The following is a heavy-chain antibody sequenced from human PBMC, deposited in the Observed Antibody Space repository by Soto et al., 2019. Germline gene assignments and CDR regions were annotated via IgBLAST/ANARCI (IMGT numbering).Heavy chain of an antibody. D-gene: IGHD6-6*01. V-gene: IGHV3-72*01. Sequence: GGSLRLSCAASGFNFRNNGMHWVRQVPGKGLEWVGRSRKKADNYATEYAASVEGRFTISRDDSKNSLYLQMNSLKTEDTAVYYCARDGCIAARNCYGMDVWGQGTTVTVSS. CDR2: SRKKADNYAT. CDR1: GFNFRNNG. CDR3: ARDGCIAARNCYGMDV. J-gene: IGHJ6*01.